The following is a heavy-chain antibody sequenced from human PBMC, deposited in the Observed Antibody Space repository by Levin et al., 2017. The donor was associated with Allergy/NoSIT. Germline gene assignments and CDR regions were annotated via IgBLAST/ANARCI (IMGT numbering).Heavy chain of an antibody. Sequence: GGSLRLSCAASGFTFSSYGMHWVRQAPGKGLEWVAVIWYDGSNKYYADSVKGRFTISRDNSKNTLYLQMNSLRAEDTAVYYCARDALSPVTGTSFDIWGQGTMVTVSS. CDR3: ARDALSPVTGTSFDI. CDR1: GFTFSSYG. J-gene: IGHJ3*02. V-gene: IGHV3-33*01. D-gene: IGHD1-7*01. CDR2: IWYDGSNK.